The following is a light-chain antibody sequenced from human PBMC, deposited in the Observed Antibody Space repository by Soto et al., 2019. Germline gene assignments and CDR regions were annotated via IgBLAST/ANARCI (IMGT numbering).Light chain of an antibody. CDR1: QSVSRY. V-gene: IGKV3-11*01. CDR2: DAS. J-gene: IGKJ4*01. Sequence: PGERATLSCRASQSVSRYLAWYQQKPGQAPRLLIYDASTRATGIPARFSGSGSGTDFTLTISSLEPEDFAVYYCQQRSNRPPTFGRGTKVEIK. CDR3: QQRSNRPPT.